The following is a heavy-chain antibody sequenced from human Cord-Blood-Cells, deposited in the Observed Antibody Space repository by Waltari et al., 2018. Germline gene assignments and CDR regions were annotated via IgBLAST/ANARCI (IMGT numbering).Heavy chain of an antibody. Sequence: QVQLVPSGAEVKKPGASVKVSCKVSGYTLTELHMQRVRQAPGKGLEWMGGFDPEDGETIYAQKFQGRVTMTEDTSTDTAYMELSSLRSEDTAVYYCATVWGWYRLFDYWGQGTLVTVSS. V-gene: IGHV1-24*01. CDR1: GYTLTELH. D-gene: IGHD6-19*01. CDR2: FDPEDGET. J-gene: IGHJ4*02. CDR3: ATVWGWYRLFDY.